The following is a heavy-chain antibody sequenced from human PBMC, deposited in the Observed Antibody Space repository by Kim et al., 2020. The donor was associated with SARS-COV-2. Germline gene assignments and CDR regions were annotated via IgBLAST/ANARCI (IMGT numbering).Heavy chain of an antibody. Sequence: TSYAYSVKGRFTISRDNAKNTLYLQMNSLRAEDTAVYYCAREQYYGDYSYWGQGTLVTVSS. J-gene: IGHJ4*02. CDR3: AREQYYGDYSY. D-gene: IGHD4-17*01. CDR2: T. V-gene: IGHV3-74*01.